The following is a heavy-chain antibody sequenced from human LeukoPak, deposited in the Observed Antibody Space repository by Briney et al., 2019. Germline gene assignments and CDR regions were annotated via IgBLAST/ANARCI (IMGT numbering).Heavy chain of an antibody. CDR1: GYTFTGYY. D-gene: IGHD6-13*01. Sequence: ASVKVSCKASGYTFTGYYIHWVRQAAGQGLEWMGWINPNSGGTNYAQKFQGRVTMTRDTSISTAYMELTRLRSDDTAVYYCAPTHYSSSWYYFDYWGQGTLVTVSS. CDR2: INPNSGGT. CDR3: APTHYSSSWYYFDY. J-gene: IGHJ4*02. V-gene: IGHV1-2*02.